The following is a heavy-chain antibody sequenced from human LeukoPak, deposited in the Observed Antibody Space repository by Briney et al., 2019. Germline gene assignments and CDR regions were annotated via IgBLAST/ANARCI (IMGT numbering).Heavy chain of an antibody. V-gene: IGHV3-53*01. Sequence: PGGSLRLSCAASGFTFDDFGMHWVRQAPGKGLEWVSVIYSGGSTYYADSVKGRFTISRDNSKNTLYLQMNSLRAEDTAVYYCARLRDYWGQGTLVTVSS. CDR1: GFTFDDFG. CDR2: IYSGGST. CDR3: ARLRDY. J-gene: IGHJ4*02.